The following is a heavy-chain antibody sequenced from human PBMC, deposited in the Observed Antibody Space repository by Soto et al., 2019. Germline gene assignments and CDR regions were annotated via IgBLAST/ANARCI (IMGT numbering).Heavy chain of an antibody. CDR2: IHPSGYT. CDR1: SGSFSSYY. CDR3: SRGRDPHKGGRT. J-gene: IGHJ5*02. V-gene: IGHV4-34*01. D-gene: IGHD3-16*01. Sequence: QVPLHQWGAGLLKPSETLSLTCAVHSGSFSSYYFTWARQPQGTRLERMVEIHPSGYTDYNPSLSNRVTISLDTSKSPSSLRLISVTAADTAVYFGSRGRDPHKGGRTWGQGTLVTVSS.